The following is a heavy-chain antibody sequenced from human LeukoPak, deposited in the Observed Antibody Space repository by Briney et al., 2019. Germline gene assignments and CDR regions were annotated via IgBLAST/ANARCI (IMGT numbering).Heavy chain of an antibody. CDR1: GYSFTSYW. J-gene: IGHJ5*02. CDR2: IYPVDSDT. D-gene: IGHD3-22*01. Sequence: GESLKISCKGSGYSFTSYWIGWVRPMPGKGLEWMGIIYPVDSDTRYSPSFQGQVTISADKSISTAYLQWSSLKASDTAMYYCARLGDPYYYDSSGYYWFDPWGQGTLVTVSS. V-gene: IGHV5-51*01. CDR3: ARLGDPYYYDSSGYYWFDP.